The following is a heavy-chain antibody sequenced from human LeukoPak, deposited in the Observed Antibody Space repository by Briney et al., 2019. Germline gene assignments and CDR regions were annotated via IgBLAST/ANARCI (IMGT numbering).Heavy chain of an antibody. V-gene: IGHV3-30*19. CDR3: ARETGSAVGSTDFDY. J-gene: IGHJ4*02. CDR2: ISYDGSNK. Sequence: PGGSLRLSCIASRFIFSNYGIHWVRQAPGKGLEWVAVISYDGSNKYYADSVKGRFTISRDNSKNTLYLQMNSLRAEDTAVYYCARETGSAVGSTDFDYWGQGTLVTVSS. CDR1: RFIFSNYG. D-gene: IGHD4-17*01.